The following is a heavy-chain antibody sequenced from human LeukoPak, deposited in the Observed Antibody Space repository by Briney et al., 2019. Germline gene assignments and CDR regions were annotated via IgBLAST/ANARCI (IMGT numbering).Heavy chain of an antibody. D-gene: IGHD1-7*01. Sequence: ASVKVSCKASGYTFTGYYMHWVPQAPGQWLEWMGRINPNRSDTNFAQKFQVRVTLTRDKSISPAYMGLTRLSSHHRAVYYCARGAGVTGTNWVRLDHFDFWGQGTLITVSS. V-gene: IGHV1-2*06. J-gene: IGHJ4*02. CDR3: ARGAGVTGTNWVRLDHFDF. CDR1: GYTFTGYY. CDR2: INPNRSDT.